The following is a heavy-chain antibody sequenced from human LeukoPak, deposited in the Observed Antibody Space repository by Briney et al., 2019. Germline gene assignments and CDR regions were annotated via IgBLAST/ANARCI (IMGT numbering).Heavy chain of an antibody. CDR2: ISGSGGNT. CDR1: GFTFSSYA. D-gene: IGHD3-9*01. J-gene: IGHJ4*02. V-gene: IGHV3-23*01. CDR3: ARGQLRYFDWLFRY. Sequence: GGSLRLSCAASGFTFSSYAMSWVRQAPGKGLEWVSAISGSGGNTNYADSVKGRFTISRDNAKNSLYLQMNSLRAEDTAVYYCARGQLRYFDWLFRYWGQGTLVTVSS.